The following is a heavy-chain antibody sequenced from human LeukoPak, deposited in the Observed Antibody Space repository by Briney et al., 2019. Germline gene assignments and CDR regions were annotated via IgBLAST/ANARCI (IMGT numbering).Heavy chain of an antibody. CDR3: ARMYDSGSFAFY. CDR2: IRQDGSDK. J-gene: IGHJ4*02. CDR1: GFIFSRYW. Sequence: GRSLRLSCAASGFIFSRYWMSWIRQAPERGLEWVANIRQDGSDKYYVDSVQGRFTISRDNAQNSLYLQMNNLRAEDSAVYYCARMYDSGSFAFYWGQGTLVTVSS. D-gene: IGHD3-10*01. V-gene: IGHV3-7*01.